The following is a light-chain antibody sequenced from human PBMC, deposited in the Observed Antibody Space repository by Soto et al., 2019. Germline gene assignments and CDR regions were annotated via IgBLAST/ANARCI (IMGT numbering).Light chain of an antibody. CDR1: QSVSAS. J-gene: IGKJ4*01. Sequence: EIVIKQSPATLSVSPGERATLSCRASQSVSASLAWYQQKPGQAPRLLIYGVSTRAPGLPGRFSGSGSGTEFTLTISSLQSEDLAVYYCQQYNDWLLTFGGGTKVDIK. CDR2: GVS. V-gene: IGKV3-15*01. CDR3: QQYNDWLLT.